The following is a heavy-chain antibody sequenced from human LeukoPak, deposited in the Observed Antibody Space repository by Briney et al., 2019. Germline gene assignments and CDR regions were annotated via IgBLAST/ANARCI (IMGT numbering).Heavy chain of an antibody. J-gene: IGHJ4*02. V-gene: IGHV4-4*09. CDR2: IYTSGST. CDR1: GGSISSYY. CDR3: ARHRDFATLDY. Sequence: SETLSLTCTVSGGSISSYYWSWIRQPPGKGLEWIGYIYTSGSTNYNPSLKSRVTISVDTSKNQFSLKLSSVAAADTAVYYCARHRDFATLDYWGQGTLVTVSS.